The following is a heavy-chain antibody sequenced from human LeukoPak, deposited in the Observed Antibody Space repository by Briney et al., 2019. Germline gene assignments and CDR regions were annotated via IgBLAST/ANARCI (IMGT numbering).Heavy chain of an antibody. V-gene: IGHV3-69-1*01. Sequence: GGSLRLSCAASGFTFSYYWMHWVRQAPGKGLEWVSLIYGDGTKYYAHSVKGRFTISRDNAKNSLYLQMNSLRAEDTAVYYCARSGGVYSSSWSSAFDIWGQGTMVTVSS. J-gene: IGHJ3*02. CDR3: ARSGGVYSSSWSSAFDI. D-gene: IGHD6-13*01. CDR2: IYGDGTK. CDR1: GFTFSYYW.